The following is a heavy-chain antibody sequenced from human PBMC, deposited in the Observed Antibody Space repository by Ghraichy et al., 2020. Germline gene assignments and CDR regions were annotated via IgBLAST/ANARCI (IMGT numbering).Heavy chain of an antibody. CDR1: GGIFSSYA. D-gene: IGHD3-3*01. Sequence: SVKVSFKASGGIFSSYAISWVRQAPGQGLEWMGGIIPIFGTANYAQKFQGRVTITADESTSTAYMELSSLRSEDTAVYYCARDRVQIGVGYDFWSGHYSGDDLTSYYYYGMDVWGQGTTVTVSS. J-gene: IGHJ6*02. CDR2: IIPIFGTA. V-gene: IGHV1-69*13. CDR3: ARDRVQIGVGYDFWSGHYSGDDLTSYYYYGMDV.